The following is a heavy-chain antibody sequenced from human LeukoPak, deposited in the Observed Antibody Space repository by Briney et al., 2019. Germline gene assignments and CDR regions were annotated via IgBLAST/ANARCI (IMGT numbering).Heavy chain of an antibody. Sequence: GGSLRLSCAASGFTLSSYAMSWVRQAPGKGLEWVSAISGSGGSTYYADSVKGRFTISRDNSKNTLYLQMNSLRAEDTAVYYCAKDLDLNIVVVPAAAFDYWGQGTLVTVSS. V-gene: IGHV3-23*01. J-gene: IGHJ4*02. CDR3: AKDLDLNIVVVPAAAFDY. CDR1: GFTLSSYA. CDR2: ISGSGGST. D-gene: IGHD2-2*01.